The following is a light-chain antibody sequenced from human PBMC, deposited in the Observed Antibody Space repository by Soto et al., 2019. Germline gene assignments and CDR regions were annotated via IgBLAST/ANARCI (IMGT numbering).Light chain of an antibody. V-gene: IGKV3-20*01. J-gene: IGKJ1*01. CDR1: QSVSSSD. Sequence: EVVLTQSTGTLSFSPGERATLSCRASQSVSSSDLAWYQQKPGQAPRLLMYDASSRATGIPDRFSGSGSGTDFTLTISRLDPEDFAVYYCQQYGSSSWTFGQGTKVEIK. CDR2: DAS. CDR3: QQYGSSSWT.